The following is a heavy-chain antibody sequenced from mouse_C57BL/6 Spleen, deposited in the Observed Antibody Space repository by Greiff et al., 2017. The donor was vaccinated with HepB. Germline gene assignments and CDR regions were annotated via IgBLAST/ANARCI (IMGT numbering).Heavy chain of an antibody. CDR1: GYTFTDYY. J-gene: IGHJ3*01. CDR2: IYPGSGNT. Sequence: QVQLKQSGAELVRPGASVKLSCKASGYTFTDYYINWVKQRPGQGLEWIARIYPGSGNTYYNEKFKGKATLTAEKSSSTAYMQLSSLTSEDSAVYFCARDYDGYCWFAYWGQGTLVTVSA. CDR3: ARDYDGYCWFAY. V-gene: IGHV1-76*01. D-gene: IGHD2-3*01.